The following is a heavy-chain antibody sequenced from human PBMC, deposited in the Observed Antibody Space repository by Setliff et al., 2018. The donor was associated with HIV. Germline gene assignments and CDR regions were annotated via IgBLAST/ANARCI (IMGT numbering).Heavy chain of an antibody. Sequence: GESLKISCKGSGYTFTNYWIGWVRQMPGKGLECMGIIYPGDSDTRYSPSFQGQVTISADKSISTSYLQWSSLKASDTAMFYCARPRRPYSGSYYDGFDIWGQGTMVTVSS. CDR1: GYTFTNYW. D-gene: IGHD1-26*01. V-gene: IGHV5-51*01. J-gene: IGHJ3*02. CDR3: ARPRRPYSGSYYDGFDI. CDR2: IYPGDSDT.